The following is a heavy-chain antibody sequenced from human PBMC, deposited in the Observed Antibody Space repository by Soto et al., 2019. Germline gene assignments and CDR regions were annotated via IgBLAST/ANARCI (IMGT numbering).Heavy chain of an antibody. CDR1: GGTFSSYA. D-gene: IGHD3-22*01. V-gene: IGHV1-69*13. J-gene: IGHJ4*02. Sequence: SVNVSCKASGGTFSSYAISWVRQAPGQGLEWMGGIIPIFGTANYAQKFQGRVTITADESTSTAYMELSSLRSEDTAVYYCARVGGYSLAAFYWGQGTLVTVSS. CDR2: IIPIFGTA. CDR3: ARVGGYSLAAFY.